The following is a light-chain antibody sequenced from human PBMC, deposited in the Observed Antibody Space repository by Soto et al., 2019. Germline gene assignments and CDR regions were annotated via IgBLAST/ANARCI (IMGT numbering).Light chain of an antibody. V-gene: IGKV3-15*01. CDR2: GAS. J-gene: IGKJ1*01. CDR3: QQYNNWPWT. Sequence: EIVMTQSPATLSLSPGERATLSCRASRSVSSNLAWYQQKPGQAPRLLIYGASTRATGIPARFSGSGSGTEFTLTISSLQSEDFAVYYCQQYNNWPWTFGQGTKVDIK. CDR1: RSVSSN.